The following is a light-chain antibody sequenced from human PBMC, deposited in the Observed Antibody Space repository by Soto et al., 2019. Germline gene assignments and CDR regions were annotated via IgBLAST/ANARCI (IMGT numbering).Light chain of an antibody. J-gene: IGLJ1*01. CDR1: SSDVGSYNL. CDR3: CSYARSSTYV. Sequence: SALTQPASVSGSPGQSITISCTGTSSDVGSYNLVSWYQQHPGKAPKLMIYEGSKRPSGVSNRFSGSKSGNTASLTISGLQAEDEADYYCCSYARSSTYVFGTGTKLTVL. CDR2: EGS. V-gene: IGLV2-23*01.